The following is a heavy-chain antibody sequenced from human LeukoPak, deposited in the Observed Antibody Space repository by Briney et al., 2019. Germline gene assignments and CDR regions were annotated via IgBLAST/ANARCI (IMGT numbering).Heavy chain of an antibody. CDR2: LSGSGGST. CDR3: AKDRTDRGY. Sequence: GGSLRLSCAASGFTFSSYGMSWVRQAPGKGLEWISALSGSGGSTYYADSVKGRFTISRDNSKNTLYLQMNSLSAEDTAVYYCAKDRTDRGYWGQGTLVTVSS. V-gene: IGHV3-23*01. D-gene: IGHD2-8*02. CDR1: GFTFSSYG. J-gene: IGHJ4*02.